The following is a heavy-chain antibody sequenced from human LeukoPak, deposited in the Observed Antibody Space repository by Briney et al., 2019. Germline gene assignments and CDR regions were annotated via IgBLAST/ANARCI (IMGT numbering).Heavy chain of an antibody. V-gene: IGHV4-34*01. CDR2: INHSGST. CDR3: ARGPIAAAELDY. Sequence: SETLSLTCAVYGGSFSGYYWSWIRQPPGKGLEWIGEINHSGSTNYNPSLKSRVTISVNTSKNQFSLKLSSVTAADTAVYYCARGPIAAAELDYWGQGTLVTVSS. CDR1: GGSFSGYY. D-gene: IGHD6-13*01. J-gene: IGHJ4*02.